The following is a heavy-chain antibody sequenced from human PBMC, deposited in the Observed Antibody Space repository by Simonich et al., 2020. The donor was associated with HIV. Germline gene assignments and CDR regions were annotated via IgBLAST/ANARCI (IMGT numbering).Heavy chain of an antibody. CDR3: ASDPYYYYMDV. CDR2: IRNKCNNYAT. CDR1: GFTFSGSA. J-gene: IGHJ6*03. Sequence: EVQLVESGGGLVQPGGSLRLSCAASGFTFSGSAMHWVRQASGKGLGWVGRIRNKCNNYATAYAASVKGRFTISRDDAKNTAYLQMNSLKTEDTAVYYCASDPYYYYMDVWGKGTTVTVSS. V-gene: IGHV3-73*01.